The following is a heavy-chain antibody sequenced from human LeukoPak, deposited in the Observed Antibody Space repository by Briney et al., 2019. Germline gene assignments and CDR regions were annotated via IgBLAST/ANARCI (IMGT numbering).Heavy chain of an antibody. J-gene: IGHJ6*03. V-gene: IGHV3-30*01. CDR3: ARNKYCSSTSCYTYYYYYMDV. CDR1: GFMFSSYW. Sequence: PGGSLRLSCEASGFMFSSYWMTWVRQAPGKGLEWVAVISYDGSNKYYADSVKGRFTISRDNSKNTLYLQMNSLRAEDTAVYYCARNKYCSSTSCYTYYYYYMDVWGKGTTVTVSS. D-gene: IGHD2-2*02. CDR2: ISYDGSNK.